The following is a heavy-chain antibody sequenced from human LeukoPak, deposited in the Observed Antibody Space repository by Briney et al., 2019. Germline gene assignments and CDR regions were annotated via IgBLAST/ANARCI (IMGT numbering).Heavy chain of an antibody. D-gene: IGHD3-16*01. CDR1: GFSFSIYF. V-gene: IGHV3-21*01. CDR3: AGGGDFDY. J-gene: IGHJ4*02. Sequence: GGSLRLSCAASGFSFSIYFMNWVRQAPGKGLEWVSSISRTSEYIHYADSVRGRFAVSRDNDKNSVYLQMNSLRAEDTAVYFCAGGGDFDYWGQGILVTVS. CDR2: ISRTSEYI.